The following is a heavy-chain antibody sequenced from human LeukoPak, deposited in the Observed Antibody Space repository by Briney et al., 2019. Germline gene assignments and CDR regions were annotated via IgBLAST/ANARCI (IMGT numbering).Heavy chain of an antibody. V-gene: IGHV3-48*03. CDR1: GFTFSSYE. D-gene: IGHD3-3*01. CDR2: ISSSGSTI. Sequence: GGSLRLSCAASGFTFSSYEMHWVRQAPGKGLEWVSYISSSGSTIYYADSVKGRFTISRDNAKNSLYLQMNSLRAEDTAVYYCARDQGFSYYYYYMDVWGKGTTVTVSS. CDR3: ARDQGFSYYYYYMDV. J-gene: IGHJ6*03.